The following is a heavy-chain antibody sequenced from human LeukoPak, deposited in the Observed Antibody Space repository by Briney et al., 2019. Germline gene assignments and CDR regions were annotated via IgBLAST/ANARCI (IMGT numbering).Heavy chain of an antibody. CDR1: GFTFSGYS. Sequence: PGGSLRLSCAASGFTFSGYSMNWVRQAPGKGLEWVSYITSSSSGIYYADSVKGRFTISRDNAKNSLYLQMNSLRAEDTAVYYCARVGGSYYFDYWGQGTLVTVSS. J-gene: IGHJ4*02. V-gene: IGHV3-48*01. D-gene: IGHD1-26*01. CDR2: ITSSSSGI. CDR3: ARVGGSYYFDY.